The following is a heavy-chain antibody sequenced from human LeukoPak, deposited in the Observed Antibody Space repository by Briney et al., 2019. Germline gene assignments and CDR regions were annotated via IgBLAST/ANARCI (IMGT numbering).Heavy chain of an antibody. Sequence: GGSLRLSCAASGFTFSSYAMSWVRQAPGKGREWVSAISGSGGSTYYADSVKGRFTISRDKAKNSLYLQMNSLRDEDTAVYYCARGITGGRTGFDYWGQGTLVSVSS. J-gene: IGHJ4*02. CDR3: ARGITGGRTGFDY. V-gene: IGHV3-23*01. CDR2: ISGSGGST. CDR1: GFTFSSYA. D-gene: IGHD7-27*01.